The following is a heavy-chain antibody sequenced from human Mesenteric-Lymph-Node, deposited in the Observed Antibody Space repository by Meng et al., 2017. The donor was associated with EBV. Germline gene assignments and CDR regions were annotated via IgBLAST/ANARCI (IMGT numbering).Heavy chain of an antibody. Sequence: ITLKGLGPTLLKPTQTLTLTCTFSGFSLTTRGVGVGWIRQPPGKALEWLALIYWDDDKRYSSSLESRLTITQDTSKNQVVLTMTNMDPVDTATYYCAHSPLYQYDPRWFHPWGPGTLVTVSS. J-gene: IGHJ5*02. D-gene: IGHD3-22*01. CDR3: AHSPLYQYDPRWFHP. CDR2: IYWDDDK. CDR1: GFSLTTRGVG. V-gene: IGHV2-5*02.